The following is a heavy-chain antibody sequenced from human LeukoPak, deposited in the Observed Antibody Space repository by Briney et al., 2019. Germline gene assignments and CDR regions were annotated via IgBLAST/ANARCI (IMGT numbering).Heavy chain of an antibody. Sequence: GASVKVSCKPSGYTFTGSYLHWVRHVPGQGLEWMGWTNPSTGGTKSAQQFEGRVTMTRDTSNTTGYMELRSLRPDDTATYYCARGGAFCSITTCHEFDHWGQGTLVIVSS. CDR2: TNPSTGGT. CDR1: GYTFTGSY. D-gene: IGHD2-2*01. J-gene: IGHJ4*02. CDR3: ARGGAFCSITTCHEFDH. V-gene: IGHV1-2*02.